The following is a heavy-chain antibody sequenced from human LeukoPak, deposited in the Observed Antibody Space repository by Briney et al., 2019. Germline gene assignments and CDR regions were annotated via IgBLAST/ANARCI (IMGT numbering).Heavy chain of an antibody. CDR3: ARRPRNSGSGDGPPGLDY. Sequence: KPSETLSLTCTVSGGSISSYYWSWIRQPAGKGLEWIGRIYTSGSTNYNPSLKSRVTISVDTSQNQFSLNLSSVTAADTAVYYCARRPRNSGSGDGPPGLDYWGQGTLVTVSS. D-gene: IGHD1-26*01. CDR1: GGSISSYY. V-gene: IGHV4-4*07. CDR2: IYTSGST. J-gene: IGHJ4*02.